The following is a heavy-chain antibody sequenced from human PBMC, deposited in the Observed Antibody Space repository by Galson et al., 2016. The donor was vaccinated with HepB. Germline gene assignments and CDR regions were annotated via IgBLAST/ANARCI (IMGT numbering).Heavy chain of an antibody. V-gene: IGHV3-23*01. CDR3: AKLGNNYYDPSGLDY. Sequence: SLRLSCAASGFTFSSYAMSWVRQAPGKGLEWVSGISGSGGTTYYADSVKGRFTISRDNSKNTLFLQMNSLRAEDTAVYYCAKLGNNYYDPSGLDYWGQGSLVTVSS. J-gene: IGHJ4*02. CDR1: GFTFSSYA. D-gene: IGHD3-22*01. CDR2: ISGSGGTT.